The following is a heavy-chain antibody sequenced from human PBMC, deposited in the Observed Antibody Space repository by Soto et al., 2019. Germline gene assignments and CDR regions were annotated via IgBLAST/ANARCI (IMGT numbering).Heavy chain of an antibody. Sequence: QGQLAASGGGVVQPGRSLRLSCAASGFTFSSYAMHWVRQAPGKGLEWVAFISYDGSNKYYEDSVKGRFTISRDNSKTTLYLQMNSLRGEDTAVYYCARALGDYGDCWGQGTLVTVSS. V-gene: IGHV3-30-3*01. CDR2: ISYDGSNK. D-gene: IGHD4-17*01. J-gene: IGHJ4*02. CDR3: ARALGDYGDC. CDR1: GFTFSSYA.